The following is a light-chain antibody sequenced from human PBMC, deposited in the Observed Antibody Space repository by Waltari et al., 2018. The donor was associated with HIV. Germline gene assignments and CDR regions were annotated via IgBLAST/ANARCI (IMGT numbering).Light chain of an antibody. CDR1: QSVSSN. J-gene: IGKJ1*01. CDR2: GAS. V-gene: IGKV3-15*01. Sequence: EIVMTQSAATLSVSPGESATLSCRASQSVSSNLAWYQQKPGQAPRLLIYGASTRATGIPARFSGSGSGTEFTLTISSLQSEDFAVYYCQQYHNWPPWTFGQGTKVEIK. CDR3: QQYHNWPPWT.